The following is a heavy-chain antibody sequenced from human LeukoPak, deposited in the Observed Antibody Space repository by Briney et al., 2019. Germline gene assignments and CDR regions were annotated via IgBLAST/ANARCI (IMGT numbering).Heavy chain of an antibody. V-gene: IGHV4-59*01. CDR2: IYYSGST. CDR3: ARIDWYSSSWSRTFYFDY. Sequence: SETLSLTCAVYGGSFSGYYWSWIRQPPGKGLEWIGYIYYSGSTNYNPSLKSRVTISVDTSKNQFSLKLSSVTAADTAVYYCARIDWYSSSWSRTFYFDYWGQGTLVTVSS. D-gene: IGHD6-13*01. CDR1: GGSFSGYY. J-gene: IGHJ4*02.